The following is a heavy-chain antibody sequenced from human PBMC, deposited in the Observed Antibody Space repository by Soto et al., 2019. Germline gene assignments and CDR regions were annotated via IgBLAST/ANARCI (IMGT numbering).Heavy chain of an antibody. CDR1: GFTFSRFA. V-gene: IGHV3-23*01. D-gene: IGHD1-26*01. CDR3: AKGKISTTTYTSFDS. CDR2: FSGTGGGT. J-gene: IGHJ5*01. Sequence: EVQLLESGGGLVHLGGSLRLSCEASGFTFSRFAMSWVRQTPGKGLEWVSTFSGTGGGTYYADYVKGRFTISRDNFKSAVHLQMNSLRAEDTAIYYWAKGKISTTTYTSFDSWGRGTLVSVSS.